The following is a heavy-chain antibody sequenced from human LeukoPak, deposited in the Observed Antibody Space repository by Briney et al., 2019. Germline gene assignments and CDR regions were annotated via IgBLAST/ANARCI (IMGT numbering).Heavy chain of an antibody. Sequence: GGSLRLSCTASGFTFSTYWMSWVRQAPGKGLEWVANIRQDGGEKYYVDSVKGRFTISRDNSKNSVYLQMNSLRDDDTGIYYCAKYSGFYDLEYWGQGTLVTVSP. V-gene: IGHV3-7*01. J-gene: IGHJ4*02. CDR2: IRQDGGEK. CDR3: AKYSGFYDLEY. CDR1: GFTFSTYW. D-gene: IGHD5-12*01.